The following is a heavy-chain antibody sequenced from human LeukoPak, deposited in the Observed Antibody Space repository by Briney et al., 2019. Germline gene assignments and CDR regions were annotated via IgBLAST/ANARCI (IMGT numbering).Heavy chain of an antibody. CDR3: ARVAYSSSWYLFDY. CDR1: GYTFTGYY. CDR2: INPNSGGT. D-gene: IGHD6-13*01. Sequence: ASVKVSCKASGYTFTGYYMHWVRQAPGQGLEGMGWINPNSGGTNYAQKFQGRVTMTRDTSISTAYMELSRLRSDDTAEYYCARVAYSSSWYLFDYWGQGTLVTVSS. J-gene: IGHJ4*02. V-gene: IGHV1-2*02.